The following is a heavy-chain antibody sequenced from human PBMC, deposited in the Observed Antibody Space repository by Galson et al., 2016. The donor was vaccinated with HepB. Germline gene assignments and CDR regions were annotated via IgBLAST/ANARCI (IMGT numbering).Heavy chain of an antibody. CDR2: IRSKAYGGTT. D-gene: IGHD1-26*01. V-gene: IGHV3-49*03. CDR1: GFTFSDYG. CDR3: SRTWESPPPYYYYYMDV. Sequence: SLRLSCAVSGFTFSDYGMSWFRQAPGKGLEWVGFIRSKAYGGTTEYAASVKGRFIISTDDSKSIAYLQMNSLKTEDTAVYHCSRTWESPPPYYYYYMDVWGKGTTVTVSS. J-gene: IGHJ6*03.